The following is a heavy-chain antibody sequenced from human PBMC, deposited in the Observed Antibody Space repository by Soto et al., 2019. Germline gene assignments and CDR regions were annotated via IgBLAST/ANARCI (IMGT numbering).Heavy chain of an antibody. J-gene: IGHJ2*01. CDR3: ARLRVGVNWYFDL. D-gene: IGHD1-26*01. CDR2: ISSSGSYT. Sequence: QMQLVESGGDLVKPGGSLRLSCDASGFTFGDYYMSWIRQVPGQGLEWLAFISSSGSYTKDSDTMRGRLTVSRDNGQNSLYLQMNSLRVDDTGVYYCARLRVGVNWYFDLWGRGTMVPVSA. V-gene: IGHV3-11*06. CDR1: GFTFGDYY.